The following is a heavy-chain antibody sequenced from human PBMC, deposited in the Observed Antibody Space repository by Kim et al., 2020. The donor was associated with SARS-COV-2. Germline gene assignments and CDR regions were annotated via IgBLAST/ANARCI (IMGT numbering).Heavy chain of an antibody. D-gene: IGHD2-15*01. CDR3: AREGCRGGSCYFSGWFDP. CDR1: GGSFSGYY. V-gene: IGHV4-34*01. J-gene: IGHJ5*02. CDR2: INHSGST. Sequence: SETLSLTCAVYGGSFSGYYWSWIRQPPGKGLEWIGEINHSGSTNYNPSLKSRVTISVDTSKNQFSLKLSSVTAADTAVYYCAREGCRGGSCYFSGWFDPWGQGTLVTVSS.